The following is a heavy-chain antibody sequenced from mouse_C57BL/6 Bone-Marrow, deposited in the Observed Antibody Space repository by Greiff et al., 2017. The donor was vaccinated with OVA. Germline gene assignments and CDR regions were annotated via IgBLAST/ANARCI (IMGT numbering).Heavy chain of an antibody. J-gene: IGHJ2*01. CDR1: GYTFTSYN. CDR2: IYPGNGDT. D-gene: IGHD1-2*01. CDR3: ARVPYYAYGDYFDY. V-gene: IGHV1-12*01. Sequence: QVTLKESGAELVRPGASVKMSCKASGYTFTSYNMHWVKQTPRQGLEWIGAIYPGNGDTSYNQKFKGKATLTVDKSSSTAYMQLSSLTSEDSAVYFCARVPYYAYGDYFDYWGQGTTLTVSS.